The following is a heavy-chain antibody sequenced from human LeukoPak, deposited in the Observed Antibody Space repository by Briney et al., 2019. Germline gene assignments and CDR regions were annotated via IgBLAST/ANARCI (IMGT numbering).Heavy chain of an antibody. CDR2: ISGSGGDT. CDR3: AKARGATYGTYYFDY. J-gene: IGHJ4*02. D-gene: IGHD4/OR15-4a*01. V-gene: IGHV3-23*01. Sequence: HSGGSLRLSCAASGFTFSSYAMNWVRQAPGKELEWVSISGSGGDTYYADSVKGRFTISRDDSKNTLYLQMNSLRAEDTAVYYCAKARGATYGTYYFDYWGQGTLVTVSS. CDR1: GFTFSSYA.